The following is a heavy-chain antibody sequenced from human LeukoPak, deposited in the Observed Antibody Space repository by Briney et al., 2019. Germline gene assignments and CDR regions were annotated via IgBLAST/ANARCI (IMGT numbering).Heavy chain of an antibody. V-gene: IGHV1-69*13. CDR1: GGTFSSNA. D-gene: IGHD1-26*01. Sequence: GASVNVSCKASGGTFSSNAISWVRQATGQGLERMGGIIPIFGTANYAQKFQGRVTITADESTSTAYMELSSLRSEDTAVYYCARETAGGGSYFSPTNFDYWGQGTLVTVSS. CDR3: ARETAGGGSYFSPTNFDY. J-gene: IGHJ4*02. CDR2: IIPIFGTA.